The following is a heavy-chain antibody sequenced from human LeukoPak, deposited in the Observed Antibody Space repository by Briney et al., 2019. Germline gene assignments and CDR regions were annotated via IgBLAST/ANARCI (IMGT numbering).Heavy chain of an antibody. CDR2: INPSGGST. CDR1: GYTFTSYY. CDR3: ARWDYYDSSGSHIPLDY. V-gene: IGHV1-46*01. Sequence: GASVKVSCKASGYTFTSYYMLWVRQAPGQGLEWMGIINPSGGSTSYAQKFQGRVTMTRDTSTSTVYMELSSLRSEDTAVYYCARWDYYDSSGSHIPLDYWGQGTLVTVSS. D-gene: IGHD3-22*01. J-gene: IGHJ4*02.